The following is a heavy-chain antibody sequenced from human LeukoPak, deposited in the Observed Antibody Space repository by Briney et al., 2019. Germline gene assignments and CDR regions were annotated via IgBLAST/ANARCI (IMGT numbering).Heavy chain of an antibody. CDR3: VREFSGGYFDY. V-gene: IGHV1-46*01. Sequence: GASVKVSCKSSGYTFTSYYLHWVRQAPGQGLEWMGIITPSGGSTSYAQKFQGRVTMTRDTSTSTVYMELSSLTSEDTAVYYCVREFSGGYFDYWGQGTVVTVSS. CDR2: ITPSGGST. CDR1: GYTFTSYY. J-gene: IGHJ4*02. D-gene: IGHD3-10*01.